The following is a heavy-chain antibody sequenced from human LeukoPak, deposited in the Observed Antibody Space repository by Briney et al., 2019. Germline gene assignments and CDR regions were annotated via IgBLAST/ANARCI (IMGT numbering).Heavy chain of an antibody. D-gene: IGHD4-23*01. CDR1: GGSISSYY. Sequence: KPSETLSLTCTVSGGSISSYYWSWIRQPPGKGLEWIGYIYYSGSTNYNPSLKSRVTISVDTSKNQFSLQLTSVTAADTAVYYCARDRGGNYVYWGQGSLVTVSS. V-gene: IGHV4-59*01. CDR2: IYYSGST. CDR3: ARDRGGNYVY. J-gene: IGHJ4*02.